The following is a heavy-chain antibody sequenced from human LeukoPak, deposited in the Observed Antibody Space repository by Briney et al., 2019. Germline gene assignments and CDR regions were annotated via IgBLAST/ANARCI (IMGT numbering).Heavy chain of an antibody. D-gene: IGHD3-10*01. CDR2: ISYDGSNK. V-gene: IGHV3-30*04. CDR3: ARTMVRGVQQYYYYGMDV. CDR1: GFTFSNYA. J-gene: IGHJ6*02. Sequence: GGSLRLSCAASGFTFSNYAIHWVRQAPGKGLEWLAVISYDGSNKYYADSVKGRFTISRDNSKNTLYLQMNSLRAEDTAVYYCARTMVRGVQQYYYYGMDVWGQGTTVTVSS.